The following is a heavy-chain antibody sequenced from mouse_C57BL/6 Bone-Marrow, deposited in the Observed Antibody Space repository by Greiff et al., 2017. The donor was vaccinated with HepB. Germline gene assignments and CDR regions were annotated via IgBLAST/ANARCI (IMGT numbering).Heavy chain of an antibody. V-gene: IGHV5-6*01. CDR3: ARHFSY. CDR1: GFTFSSYG. J-gene: IGHJ3*01. Sequence: EVQVVESGGDLVKPGGSLKLSCAASGFTFSSYGMSWVRQTPDKRLEWVATISSGGSYTYYPDSVKGRFTISSDNAKNTLYLQMSSLKSEDTAMYYCARHFSYWGQGTLVTVSA. CDR2: ISSGGSYT.